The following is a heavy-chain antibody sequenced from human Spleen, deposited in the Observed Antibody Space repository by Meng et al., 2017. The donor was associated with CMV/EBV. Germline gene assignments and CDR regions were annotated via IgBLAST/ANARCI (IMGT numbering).Heavy chain of an antibody. CDR2: IRGRGTNT. CDR1: GCTCSNYA. J-gene: IGHJ6*02. D-gene: IGHD3-3*01. V-gene: IGHV3-23*01. Sequence: GETLKLPCTASGCTCSNYAMTWVRRAPGKGLEWVSTIRGRGTNTYYTASVNGRFTISRDNSKNTLYLQMNSLRAEDTSVYYCARDPYDFWSGYYDYGMEVWGQGTTVTVSS. CDR3: ARDPYDFWSGYYDYGMEV.